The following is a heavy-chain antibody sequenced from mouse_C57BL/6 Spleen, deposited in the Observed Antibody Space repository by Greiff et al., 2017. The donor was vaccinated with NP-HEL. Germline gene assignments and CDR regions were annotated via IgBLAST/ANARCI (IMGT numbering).Heavy chain of an antibody. J-gene: IGHJ4*01. CDR1: GFTFSSYA. CDR3: AREDKVNFYAMDY. D-gene: IGHD2-1*01. CDR2: ISDGGSYT. V-gene: IGHV5-4*01. Sequence: EVMLVESGGGLVKPGGSLKLSCAASGFTFSSYAMSWVRQTPEKRLEWVATISDGGSYTYYPDNLKGRFTISRDNAKNNLYLQMSHLKSEDTAMYYCAREDKVNFYAMDYWGQGTSVTVSS.